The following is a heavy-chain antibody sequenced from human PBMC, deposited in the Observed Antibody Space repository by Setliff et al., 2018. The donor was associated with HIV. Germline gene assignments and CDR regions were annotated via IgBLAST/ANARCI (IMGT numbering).Heavy chain of an antibody. J-gene: IGHJ3*02. D-gene: IGHD3-22*01. V-gene: IGHV3-23*01. Sequence: GGSLRLSCAASEFTFSSYAMSWVRQAPGKGLEWVSSISGSGDDTNYADSVKGRFTISRDNSKNTLYLQMNNLRAEDTAVYYCARDYYDSSGYYLLDAFDIWGQGTMVTVSS. CDR1: EFTFSSYA. CDR2: ISGSGDDT. CDR3: ARDYYDSSGYYLLDAFDI.